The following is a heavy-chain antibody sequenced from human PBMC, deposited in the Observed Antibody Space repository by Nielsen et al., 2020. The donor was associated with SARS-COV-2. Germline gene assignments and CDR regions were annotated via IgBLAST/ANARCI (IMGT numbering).Heavy chain of an antibody. CDR1: GYTFTGYR. J-gene: IGHJ5*02. CDR3: ARRAGGWFDP. CDR2: INPNGGST. Sequence: ASVKVSCKASGYTFTGYRIHWVRQAPGQGLEWMGIINPNGGSTSSAQKFQGRVTLTTDTSTSTAYMELSSLKFEDTAVYFCARRAGGWFDPWGQGTLVTVSS. V-gene: IGHV1-46*01.